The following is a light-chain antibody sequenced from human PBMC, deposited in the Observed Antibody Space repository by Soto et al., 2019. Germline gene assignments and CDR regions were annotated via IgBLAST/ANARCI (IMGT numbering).Light chain of an antibody. CDR2: GAS. Sequence: EIVMTTSPATLSVSPGEIATLSCRASQSVSSSYLAWYQQKPGQAPRLLIYGASSRATGIPDRFSGSGSGTDFTLTISSLEPEDFAVYYCQKRSSWPINCGRGKRRAIK. V-gene: IGKV3D-20*02. J-gene: IGKJ5*01. CDR1: QSVSSSY. CDR3: QKRSSWPIN.